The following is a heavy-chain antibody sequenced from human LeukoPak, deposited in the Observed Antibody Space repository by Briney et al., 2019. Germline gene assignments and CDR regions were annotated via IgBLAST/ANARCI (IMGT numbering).Heavy chain of an antibody. D-gene: IGHD5-12*01. V-gene: IGHV4-4*07. CDR2: IYPSGST. CDR3: ARDRSGYSEYYFDY. CDR1: GGSTNTYC. Sequence: SETLSLTCTVSGGSTNTYCWSWIRQPAEKGLEWIGRIYPSGSTYYNPSLKSRVTISIEKSKNQFFLRLTSVTAADTAVYYCARDRSGYSEYYFDYWGQGSLVTVSS. J-gene: IGHJ4*02.